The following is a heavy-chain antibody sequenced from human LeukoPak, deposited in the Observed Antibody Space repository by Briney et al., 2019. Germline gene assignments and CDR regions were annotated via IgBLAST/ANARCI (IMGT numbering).Heavy chain of an antibody. D-gene: IGHD3-22*01. CDR1: GYTFTSYD. CDR3: AREGSCYYDSSGYDWNAFDI. V-gene: IGHV1-8*01. Sequence: ASVKVSCKASGYTFTSYDINWVRQATGQGLEWIGWMNPNSGNTGYAQKFQGRVTMTRNTSISTAYMELSSLRSEDTAVYYCAREGSCYYDSSGYDWNAFDIWGQGTMVTVSS. CDR2: MNPNSGNT. J-gene: IGHJ3*02.